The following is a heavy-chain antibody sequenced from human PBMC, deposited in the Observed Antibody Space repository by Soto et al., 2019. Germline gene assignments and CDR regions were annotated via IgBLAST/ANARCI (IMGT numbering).Heavy chain of an antibody. V-gene: IGHV3-33*01. CDR3: ARELLLNWFDP. CDR1: GFPFSSYG. CDR2: IWYDGSNK. J-gene: IGHJ5*02. D-gene: IGHD1-26*01. Sequence: GVALRLSCAASGFPFSSYGMHWVRQAPGKGLEWVAVIWYDGSNKYYADSVKGRFTISRDNSKNTLYLQMNSLRAEDTAVYYCARELLLNWFDPWGQGTLVTVSS.